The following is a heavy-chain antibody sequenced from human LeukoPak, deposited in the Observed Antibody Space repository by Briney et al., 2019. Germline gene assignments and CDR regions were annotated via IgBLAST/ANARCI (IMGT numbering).Heavy chain of an antibody. CDR1: GFTVSSNY. D-gene: IGHD3-3*01. CDR3: ARDRITDFWSGYYTNYFDY. CDR2: ISYDGSNK. V-gene: IGHV3-30*03. J-gene: IGHJ4*02. Sequence: GGSLRLSCAASGFTVSSNYMSWVRQAPGKGLEWVAVISYDGSNKYYADSVKGRFTISRDNSKNTLYLQMNSLRAEDTAVYYCARDRITDFWSGYYTNYFDYWGQGTLVTVSS.